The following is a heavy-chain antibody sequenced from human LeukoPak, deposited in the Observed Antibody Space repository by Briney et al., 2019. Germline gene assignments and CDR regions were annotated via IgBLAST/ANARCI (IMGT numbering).Heavy chain of an antibody. CDR3: ARDRGGRADY. J-gene: IGHJ4*01. V-gene: IGHV4-4*02. CDR1: GTSISNSNW. CDR2: IYHSGTT. D-gene: IGHD3-10*01. Sequence: SETLSLTCAVSGTSISNSNWWSWVRQPPGKGLEWIGEIYHSGTTNYKASLRSRVTISVDKSKNQFSLKLNSVTAADTAVYYCARDRGGRADYWGHGTLVTVSS.